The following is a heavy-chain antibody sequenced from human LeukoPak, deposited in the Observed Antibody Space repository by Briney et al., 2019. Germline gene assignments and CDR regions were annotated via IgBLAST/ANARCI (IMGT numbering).Heavy chain of an antibody. J-gene: IGHJ4*02. CDR3: ARVCPPYGSGFGYFDY. Sequence: SETLSLTCTVSGGSISSYYWSWIRQPPGKGLEWIGYIYSSGSTDYNPSLKSRVTMSVDTSKNQFSLKLSSVTAADTAVYYCARVCPPYGSGFGYFDYWGQGTLVTVSS. CDR1: GGSISSYY. V-gene: IGHV4-59*01. D-gene: IGHD3-10*01. CDR2: IYSSGST.